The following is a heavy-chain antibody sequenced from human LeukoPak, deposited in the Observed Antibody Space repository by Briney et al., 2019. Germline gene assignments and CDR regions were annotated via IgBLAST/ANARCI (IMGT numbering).Heavy chain of an antibody. D-gene: IGHD3-10*01. V-gene: IGHV3-30*18. J-gene: IGHJ3*02. CDR3: VKARDYYGSDAFDI. CDR1: GFTFSSYG. CDR2: ISYDGSNK. Sequence: GGSLRLSCAASGFTFSSYGMHRVRQAPGKGLKWVAVISYDGSNKYYADSVKGRFTISRDNSKNTLYLQMNSLRAEDTAVYYCVKARDYYGSDAFDIWGQGTMVTVSS.